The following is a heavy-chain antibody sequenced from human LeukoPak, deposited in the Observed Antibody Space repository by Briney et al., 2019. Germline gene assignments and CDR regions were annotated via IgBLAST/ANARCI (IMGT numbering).Heavy chain of an antibody. Sequence: GGSLRLSCAASGFTFSTYGMHWVRQAPGKGLEWVAVIWNDGSNNNYADSVKGRFTISRDNSKNTLYLQMNSLRAEDTAVYYCARDYYYQRSGHELDYWGQGTLVTVSS. CDR2: IWNDGSNN. CDR1: GFTFSTYG. CDR3: ARDYYYQRSGHELDY. V-gene: IGHV3-33*01. D-gene: IGHD3-22*01. J-gene: IGHJ4*02.